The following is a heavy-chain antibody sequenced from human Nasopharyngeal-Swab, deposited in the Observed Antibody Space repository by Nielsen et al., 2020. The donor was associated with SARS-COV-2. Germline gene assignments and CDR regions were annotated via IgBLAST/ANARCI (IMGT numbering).Heavy chain of an antibody. CDR3: AGGYCSGGSCYPTPPYYYGMDV. Sequence: GESLKISCAASGFTFSSYSMNWVRQAPGKGLEWVSYISSSSSTIYYADSVKGRFTISRDNAKNSLYLQMNSLRAEDTAVYYCAGGYCSGGSCYPTPPYYYGMDVWGQGITVTVSS. CDR1: GFTFSSYS. J-gene: IGHJ6*02. D-gene: IGHD2-15*01. CDR2: ISSSSSTI. V-gene: IGHV3-48*04.